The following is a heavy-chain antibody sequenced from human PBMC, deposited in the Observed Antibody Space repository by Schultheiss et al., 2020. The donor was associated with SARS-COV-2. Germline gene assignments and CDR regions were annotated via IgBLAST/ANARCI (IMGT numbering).Heavy chain of an antibody. CDR1: GGSISSYY. Sequence: SETLSLTCTVSGGSISSYYWSWIRQHPGKGLEWIGYIYYNGNTNYNPSLKSRVTMSLDTSKNQFSLKLSSVTAADTAVYYCATTELGYYYDSSGYYSGWGQGTLVTVSS. CDR2: IYYNGNT. CDR3: ATTELGYYYDSSGYYSG. J-gene: IGHJ4*02. D-gene: IGHD3-22*01. V-gene: IGHV4-59*08.